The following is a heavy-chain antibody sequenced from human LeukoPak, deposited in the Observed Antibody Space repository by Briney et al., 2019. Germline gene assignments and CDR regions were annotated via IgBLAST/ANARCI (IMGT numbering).Heavy chain of an antibody. CDR2: IYYTGTT. CDR3: ARLYYDSSGYTFDY. J-gene: IGHJ4*02. D-gene: IGHD3-22*01. CDR1: RGSISTYY. Sequence: SETLSLTCTVSRGSISTYYWNWIRQPPGKGLEWIGYIYYTGTTDYNPSLKSRVTMSVDTSKNQFSLKLSSVTTADTAVYYCARLYYDSSGYTFDYWGQGTLVTVSS. V-gene: IGHV4-59*01.